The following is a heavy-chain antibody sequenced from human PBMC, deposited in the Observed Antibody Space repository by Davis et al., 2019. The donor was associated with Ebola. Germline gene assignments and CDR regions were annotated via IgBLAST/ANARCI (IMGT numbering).Heavy chain of an antibody. J-gene: IGHJ5*02. Sequence: LRLSCAVSGGSISSGGYSWSWIRQPPGKGLEWIGYIYHSGSIYYNPSLKSRVTISVDTSKNQFSLKLSSVTAADTAVYYCARHDLENWFHPWGQGTLVTVSS. CDR1: GGSISSGGYS. CDR2: IYHSGSI. CDR3: ARHDLENWFHP. V-gene: IGHV4-30-2*03.